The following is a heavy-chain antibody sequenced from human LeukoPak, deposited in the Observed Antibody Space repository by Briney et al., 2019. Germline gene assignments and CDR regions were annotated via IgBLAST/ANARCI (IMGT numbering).Heavy chain of an antibody. CDR2: INPSGGST. D-gene: IGHD5-18*01. V-gene: IGHV1-46*01. Sequence: ASVKVSCKASGYTFTSYYMHWVRQAPGRGLEWMGIINPSGGSTSYAQKFQGRVTMTRDTSTSTVYMELSSLRSEDTAVYYCARAAMETYFDYWGQGTLVTVSS. CDR3: ARAAMETYFDY. CDR1: GYTFTSYY. J-gene: IGHJ4*02.